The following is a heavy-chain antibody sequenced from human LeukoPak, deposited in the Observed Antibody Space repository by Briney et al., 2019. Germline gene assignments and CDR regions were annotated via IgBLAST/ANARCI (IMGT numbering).Heavy chain of an antibody. D-gene: IGHD6-19*01. CDR1: GFTFSNYA. CDR3: ARVGSGWDYYFDY. J-gene: IGHJ4*02. CDR2: IGSNGDST. V-gene: IGHV3-64*01. Sequence: GGSLRLSCAASGFTFSNYAMHWVRQAPGKGLEYVSGIGSNGDSTYYANSVKGRFTISRDNSKTTLYLQMGSLRAEDTAVYYCARVGSGWDYYFDYWGQGTLVTVSS.